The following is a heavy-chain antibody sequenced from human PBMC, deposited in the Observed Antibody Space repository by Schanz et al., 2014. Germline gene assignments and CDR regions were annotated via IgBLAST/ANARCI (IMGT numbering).Heavy chain of an antibody. CDR1: GFAFSSYS. CDR2: ISSSSSYI. D-gene: IGHD1-1*01. J-gene: IGHJ4*02. V-gene: IGHV3-21*01. Sequence: EVQLVESGGGLVQPGGSLRLSCAASGFAFSSYSMNWVRQAPGKGLEWVSSISSSSSYIYYADSVKGRFTISRDNAKNSLYLQMNSLRADDTAVYFCARAHGNNWYGKGLDYWGQGTQVTVSS. CDR3: ARAHGNNWYGKGLDY.